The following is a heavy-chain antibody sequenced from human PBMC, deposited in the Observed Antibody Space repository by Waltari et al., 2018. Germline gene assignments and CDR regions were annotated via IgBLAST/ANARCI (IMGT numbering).Heavy chain of an antibody. V-gene: IGHV3-21*01. D-gene: IGHD2-15*01. CDR2: ISSSSSYI. CDR3: ARGLGATLDY. Sequence: EVQLVESGGGLVKPGGSLRLSCAASGLTFSSYSMNWVRQAPGKGLEWVSSISSSSSYIYYADSVKGRFTISRDNAKNSLYLQMNSLRAEDTAVYYCARGLGATLDYWGQGTLVTVSS. CDR1: GLTFSSYS. J-gene: IGHJ4*02.